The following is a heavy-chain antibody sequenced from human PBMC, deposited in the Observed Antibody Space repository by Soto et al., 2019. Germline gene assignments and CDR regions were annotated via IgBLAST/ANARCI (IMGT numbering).Heavy chain of an antibody. Sequence: ASVKVSCKASGYTFTNNDINWVRQAAGQGLEWMGWMNPYSGNTGYARNFHGRVTMTRDNSVTTAYMELSSLRSEDTAVYYCVRAPLDYYSADYFDNWGQGTLVTVSS. CDR3: VRAPLDYYSADYFDN. CDR1: GYTFTNND. CDR2: MNPYSGNT. J-gene: IGHJ4*02. V-gene: IGHV1-8*01. D-gene: IGHD2-21*01.